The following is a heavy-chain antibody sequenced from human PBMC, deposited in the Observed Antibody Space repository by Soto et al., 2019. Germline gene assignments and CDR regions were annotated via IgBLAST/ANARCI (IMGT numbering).Heavy chain of an antibody. J-gene: IGHJ4*02. CDR1: GFTFSSYS. Sequence: EVQLVESGGGLVQPGGSLRLSCAASGFTFSSYSMNWVRQAPGKGLEWVSCISSSSTTIYYADSLKGRFTISRDNAKNSLYLQMNSIRDEDTAVYYGARGGTIGFGECLQPDYWGEGTLFTISS. V-gene: IGHV3-48*02. CDR3: ARGGTIGFGECLQPDY. D-gene: IGHD3-10*01. CDR2: ISSSSTTI.